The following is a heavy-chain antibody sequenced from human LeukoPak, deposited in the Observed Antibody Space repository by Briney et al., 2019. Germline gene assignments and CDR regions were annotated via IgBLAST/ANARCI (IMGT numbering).Heavy chain of an antibody. CDR1: GFTVSSNF. Sequence: GGSLRLSCAASGFTVSSNFMSWVRQAPGKGLEWVLVIYSGGSTNYADSVKGRFTISRDNSENTLYLQMNSLRAADTAVYYCARDLGLAANDALDVWGQGTMVTVSS. J-gene: IGHJ3*01. D-gene: IGHD6-19*01. CDR2: IYSGGST. V-gene: IGHV3-66*01. CDR3: ARDLGLAANDALDV.